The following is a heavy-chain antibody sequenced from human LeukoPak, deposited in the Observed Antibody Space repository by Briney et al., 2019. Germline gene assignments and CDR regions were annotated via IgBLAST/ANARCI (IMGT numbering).Heavy chain of an antibody. J-gene: IGHJ4*02. D-gene: IGHD2-21*01. Sequence: GGSLRLSCSASGFTFTSYAMNWVRQAPGKGLEWVSGLSGSGGTTYYADSVKGRFTISRDNSKNTLYLQMNSLRADDTAVYYCARAQVVMVSPGVTLDYWGQGTLVTVSS. CDR2: LSGSGGTT. CDR1: GFTFTSYA. V-gene: IGHV3-23*01. CDR3: ARAQVVMVSPGVTLDY.